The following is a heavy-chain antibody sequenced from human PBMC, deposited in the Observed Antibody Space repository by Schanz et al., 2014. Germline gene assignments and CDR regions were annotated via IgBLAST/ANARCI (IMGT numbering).Heavy chain of an antibody. CDR3: ASLQQLWLQYFFDY. CDR2: ITGSGDET. D-gene: IGHD5-18*01. CDR1: GFTFSSYT. Sequence: ELQLVESGGGLVQPGGSLRLSCAASGFTFSSYTMAWVRLAPGRGLEWVSAITGSGDETYYADSVKGRCTISRDNSEKKRYLQMNSLRAEDTAVYYCASLQQLWLQYFFDYWGQGALVTVSS. J-gene: IGHJ4*02. V-gene: IGHV3-23*04.